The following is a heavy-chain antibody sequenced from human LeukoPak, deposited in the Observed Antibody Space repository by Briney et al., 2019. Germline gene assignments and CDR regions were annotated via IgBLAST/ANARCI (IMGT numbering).Heavy chain of an antibody. CDR2: IYYSGST. CDR3: AREAGDYDLWVHAFDI. V-gene: IGHV4-39*07. CDR1: GGSISSSSYY. D-gene: IGHD3-3*01. Sequence: SETLSLTCTVSGGSISSSSYYWGWIRQPPGKGLEWIGSIYYSGSTYYNPSLKSRATISVDTSKNQFSLKLSSVTAADTAVYYCAREAGDYDLWVHAFDIWGQGTMVTVSS. J-gene: IGHJ3*02.